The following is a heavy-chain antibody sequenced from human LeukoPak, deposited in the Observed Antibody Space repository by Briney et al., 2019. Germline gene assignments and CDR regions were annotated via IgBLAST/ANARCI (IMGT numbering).Heavy chain of an antibody. CDR2: INPSGGST. Sequence: ASVKVSCKASGYTFTSYYMHWVRQAPGQGLEWMGIINPSGGSTSYAQKFQGRVTMTRDTSTSTVYMELSSLRSEDTAVYYCASEGIVVVPAAAFDIWGQGTMVTVSS. V-gene: IGHV1-46*01. CDR1: GYTFTSYY. CDR3: ASEGIVVVPAAAFDI. D-gene: IGHD2-2*01. J-gene: IGHJ3*02.